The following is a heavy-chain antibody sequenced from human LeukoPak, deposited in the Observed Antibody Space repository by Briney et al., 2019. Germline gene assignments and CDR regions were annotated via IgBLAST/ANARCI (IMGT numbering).Heavy chain of an antibody. CDR1: GFTFSTYS. CDR2: ISTDSTYI. CDR3: AAGSTSCDSCGWFDP. Sequence: PGGSLRLSCAVSGFTFSTYSMNWVRQAPGKGLEWVSSISTDSTYIYYADPVKGRFTISRDNAKKSLYLQMSSLRTEDTAVYYCAAGSTSCDSCGWFDPWGQGTLVTVSS. D-gene: IGHD2-2*01. V-gene: IGHV3-21*01. J-gene: IGHJ5*02.